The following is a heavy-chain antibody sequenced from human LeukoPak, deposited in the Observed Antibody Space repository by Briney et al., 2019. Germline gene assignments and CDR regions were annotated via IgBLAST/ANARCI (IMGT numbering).Heavy chain of an antibody. J-gene: IGHJ4*02. CDR3: ARDDNYYDSSGCYDY. D-gene: IGHD3-22*01. V-gene: IGHV4-39*07. Sequence: SETLSLTCTVSGGSISSSSYYWGWIRQPPGKGLEWIGSIYYSGSTYYNPSLKSRVTISVDTSKNQFSLKLSSVTAADTAVYYCARDDNYYDSSGCYDYWGQGTLVTVSS. CDR1: GGSISSSSYY. CDR2: IYYSGST.